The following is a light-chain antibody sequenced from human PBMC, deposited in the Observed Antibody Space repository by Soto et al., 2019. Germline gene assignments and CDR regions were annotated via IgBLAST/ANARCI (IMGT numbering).Light chain of an antibody. Sequence: DVVMTQSPLSLPVTLGQPASISCRSSHSLMYSDGISYLSWFQQRPGQSPRRLIYKASNRDSWVPDRFSGSGSGTDFTLKISRVEADDVGVYDCMQGTHWPPGTLGQGTKLEIK. CDR2: KAS. V-gene: IGKV2-30*01. J-gene: IGKJ2*01. CDR1: HSLMYSDGISY. CDR3: MQGTHWPPGT.